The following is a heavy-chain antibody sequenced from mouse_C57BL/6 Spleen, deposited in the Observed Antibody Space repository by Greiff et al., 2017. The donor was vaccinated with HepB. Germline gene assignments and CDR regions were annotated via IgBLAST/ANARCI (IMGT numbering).Heavy chain of an antibody. CDR3: AREGGKYFDV. CDR1: GFTFSDYY. V-gene: IGHV5-16*01. J-gene: IGHJ1*03. Sequence: EVKLVESEGGLVQPGSSMKLSCTASGFTFSDYYMAWVRQVPEKGLEWVANINYDGSSTYYLDSLKSRFIISRDNAKNILYLQMSSLKSEDTATYYCAREGGKYFDVWGTGTTVTVSS. CDR2: INYDGSST.